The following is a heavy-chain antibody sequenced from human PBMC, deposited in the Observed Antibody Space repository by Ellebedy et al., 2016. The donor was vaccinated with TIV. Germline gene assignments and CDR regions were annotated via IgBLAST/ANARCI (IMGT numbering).Heavy chain of an antibody. J-gene: IGHJ5*02. Sequence: AASVKVSCKASGGTFSRHVISWVRQAPGQGLEWMGRIIPILGIANYAQKFQGRVTITADKSTSTSYMELSSLRSEDTAGYYCAREPSGVGWYDSSWFDPWGQGTLVTVSS. D-gene: IGHD6-19*01. V-gene: IGHV1-69*04. CDR2: IIPILGIA. CDR1: GGTFSRHV. CDR3: AREPSGVGWYDSSWFDP.